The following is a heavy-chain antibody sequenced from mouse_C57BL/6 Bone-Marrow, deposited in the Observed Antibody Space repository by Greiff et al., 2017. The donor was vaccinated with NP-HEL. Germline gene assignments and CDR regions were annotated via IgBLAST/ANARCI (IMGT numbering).Heavy chain of an antibody. CDR3: ARPPTVVAYYYAMDY. J-gene: IGHJ4*01. CDR1: GYTFTSYW. CDR2: IYPGSGST. Sequence: QVQLQQPGAELVKPGASVKMSCKASGYTFTSYWITWVKQRPGQGLEWIGDIYPGSGSTNYNEKFKSKATLTVDTSSSTAYMQLSSLTSEDSAVYYCARPPTVVAYYYAMDYWGQGTSVTVSS. D-gene: IGHD1-1*01. V-gene: IGHV1-55*01.